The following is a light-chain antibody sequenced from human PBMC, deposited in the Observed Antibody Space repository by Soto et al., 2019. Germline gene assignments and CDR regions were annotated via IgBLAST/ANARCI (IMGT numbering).Light chain of an antibody. CDR1: QGISSY. J-gene: IGKJ4*01. CDR3: QQLNSYPF. CDR2: AAS. Sequence: IQLTQSPSSLSASVGDRVTITCRASQGISSYLAWYQQKPGKAPKLLIYAASTLQSGVPSRFSGSGSGTDFTLPISSLQSEDFATYYCQQLNSYPFFGGGTKVEIK. V-gene: IGKV1-9*01.